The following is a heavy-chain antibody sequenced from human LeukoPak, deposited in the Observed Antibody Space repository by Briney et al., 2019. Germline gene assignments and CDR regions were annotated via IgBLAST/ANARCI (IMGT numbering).Heavy chain of an antibody. CDR2: INAYTGDT. CDR3: ARGRIAKIVVVHSFSYGMDV. CDR1: GGSFTDYF. J-gene: IGHJ6*02. V-gene: IGHV4-34*01. Sequence: SETLSLTCSVSGGSFTDYFWTWIRQSPGKGLEWIGEINAYTGDTNYNPSLNSRVSISLEKSKNQFSLELRSVTAADTAVYSCARGRIAKIVVVHSFSYGMDVWGQGTTVAVSS. D-gene: IGHD3-22*01.